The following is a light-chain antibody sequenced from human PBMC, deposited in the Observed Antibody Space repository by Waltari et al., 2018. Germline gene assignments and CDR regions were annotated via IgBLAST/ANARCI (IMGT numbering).Light chain of an antibody. CDR3: SSYAGNNIWV. CDR1: SYDVGTSNY. Sequence: QSALTQPPSASGSPGQSVTISCTGSSYDVGTSNYVCWYQQHPGKAPKLMIYEVTKRPSGFPDRFSGSRSGNTASLTVSGLQAEDEADYYCSSYAGNNIWVFGGGTRLAVL. J-gene: IGLJ3*02. V-gene: IGLV2-8*01. CDR2: EVT.